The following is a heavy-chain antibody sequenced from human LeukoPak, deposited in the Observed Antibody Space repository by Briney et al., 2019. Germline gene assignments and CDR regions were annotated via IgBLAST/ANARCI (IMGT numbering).Heavy chain of an antibody. V-gene: IGHV3-74*01. Sequence: PGGSLTLSCAASGFTFSNYWMHWVRQAPGKGLLCVSRINPDGSSTNYAESVKRRFTMYRDNAKNTLYLQMDSLRAEDTAVYYCTRESTFCASTSCYRPEDYWGQGTLVTVSS. D-gene: IGHD2-2*01. J-gene: IGHJ4*02. CDR1: GFTFSNYW. CDR2: INPDGSST. CDR3: TRESTFCASTSCYRPEDY.